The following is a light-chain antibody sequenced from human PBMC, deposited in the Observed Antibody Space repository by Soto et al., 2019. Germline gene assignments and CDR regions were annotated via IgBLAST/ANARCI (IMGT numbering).Light chain of an antibody. Sequence: QSALTQPASVSGSPGQSITISCSGTSNDVGGYDYVSWYQQHPGKAPKLVIYEVSNRPSWVSNRFSGSKSGNTASLTISGLQAEDEADYYCCSYAGSYPVVFGGGTKLTVL. CDR2: EVS. CDR3: CSYAGSYPVV. J-gene: IGLJ2*01. CDR1: SNDVGGYDY. V-gene: IGLV2-14*01.